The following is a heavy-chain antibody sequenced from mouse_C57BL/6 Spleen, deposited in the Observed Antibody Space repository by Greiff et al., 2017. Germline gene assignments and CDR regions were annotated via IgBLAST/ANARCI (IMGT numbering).Heavy chain of an antibody. CDR3: TREISRAYFDY. CDR1: GFTFSSYA. V-gene: IGHV5-9-1*02. Sequence: EVQLVESGAGLVKPGGSLKLSCAASGFTFSSYAMSWVRQTPEKRLEWVADISAGGDYTDYAETVKGRFTMSRDNSSSTVYLQMRSLTSEDTAVYYCTREISRAYFDYWGQGTTLTVSS. J-gene: IGHJ2*01. CDR2: ISAGGDYT.